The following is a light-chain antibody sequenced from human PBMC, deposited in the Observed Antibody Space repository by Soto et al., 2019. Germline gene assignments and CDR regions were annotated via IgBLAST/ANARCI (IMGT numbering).Light chain of an antibody. J-gene: IGKJ4*01. CDR1: QSVSSN. CDR2: GAS. CDR3: QQYDTSPLT. V-gene: IGKV3-20*01. Sequence: EIVMTQSPATLSVSPGERATLSCRASQSVSSNLAWYQQKPGQAPRLLIYGASSRATGVPDRFSGSGSGTDFTLTISRLEPEDFAVYHCQQYDTSPLTFGGGTKVDNK.